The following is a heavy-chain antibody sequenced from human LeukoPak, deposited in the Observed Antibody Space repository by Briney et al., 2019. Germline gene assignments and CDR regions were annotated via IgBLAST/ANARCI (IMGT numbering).Heavy chain of an antibody. CDR1: EFTFSSYW. D-gene: IGHD4-11*01. J-gene: IGHJ6*03. CDR2: INRDGSEK. V-gene: IGHV3-7*01. Sequence: GGSLRLSCAASEFTFSSYWMTWVRQAPGKGLEWVANINRDGSEKYYVDSVKGRFTISGDNAKNSLYLQMNSLRAEDTAVYYCARGSYNNPYYYYYMDVWGKGTTVTVSS. CDR3: ARGSYNNPYYYYYMDV.